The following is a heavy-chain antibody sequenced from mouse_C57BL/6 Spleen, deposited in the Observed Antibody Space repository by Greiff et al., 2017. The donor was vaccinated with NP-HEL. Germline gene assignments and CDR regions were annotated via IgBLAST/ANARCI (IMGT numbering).Heavy chain of an antibody. J-gene: IGHJ2*01. CDR1: GFTFSDYG. Sequence: EVKLMESGGGLVKPGGSLKLSCAASGFTFSDYGMHWVRQAPEKGLEWVAYISSGSSTIYYADTVKGRFTISRDNAKNTLFLQMTSLRSEDTAMYYCARLSTTAFDYWGKGTTLTVSS. CDR2: ISSGSSTI. CDR3: ARLSTTAFDY. D-gene: IGHD1-2*01. V-gene: IGHV5-17*01.